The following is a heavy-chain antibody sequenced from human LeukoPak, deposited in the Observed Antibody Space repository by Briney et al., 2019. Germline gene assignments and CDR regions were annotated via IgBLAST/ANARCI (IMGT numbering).Heavy chain of an antibody. CDR2: INPDSGGT. D-gene: IGHD3-16*02. CDR3: ARPYYDYVWGTFRNAYYCDY. CDR1: GYTFTGYY. V-gene: IGHV1-2*07. Sequence: ASVKVSCKASGYTFTGYYIHWVRQAPGQGLEWMGWINPDSGGTNYAHKFQGRVTMTRDTSISTAYMELSRLRSDDTAVYYCARPYYDYVWGTFRNAYYCDYWGQGTLVTVSS. J-gene: IGHJ4*02.